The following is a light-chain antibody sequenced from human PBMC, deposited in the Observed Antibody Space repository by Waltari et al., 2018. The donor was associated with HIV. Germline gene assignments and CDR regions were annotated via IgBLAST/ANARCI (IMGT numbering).Light chain of an antibody. V-gene: IGLV1-44*01. CDR2: SNS. CDR1: SSNIGSYS. J-gene: IGLJ2*01. Sequence: QSVLTPPPSASGTPGPRVTISCSGGSSNIGSYSVNWYQQLPRTAPNLLIYSNSQRPSGVHARFSGSKSGTSPSLAIRGLQSEDEADYYCTTWDHSLFGQGVFGGGTRLTVV. CDR3: TTWDHSLFGQGV.